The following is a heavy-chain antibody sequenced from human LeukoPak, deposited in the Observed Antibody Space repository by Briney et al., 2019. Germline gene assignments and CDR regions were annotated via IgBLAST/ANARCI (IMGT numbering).Heavy chain of an antibody. D-gene: IGHD6-6*01. CDR3: AREYSSSSGRSFDY. CDR2: ISPSATTI. CDR1: AFTFSGYS. J-gene: IGHJ4*02. Sequence: GGSLRLSCAASAFTFSGYSMNWVRQAPGKGLEWVSYISPSATTIYYADSVKGRFTISRDNAKNSLYLQMSSLRAEDTAVYYCAREYSSSSGRSFDYWGQGTLVTVSS. V-gene: IGHV3-48*01.